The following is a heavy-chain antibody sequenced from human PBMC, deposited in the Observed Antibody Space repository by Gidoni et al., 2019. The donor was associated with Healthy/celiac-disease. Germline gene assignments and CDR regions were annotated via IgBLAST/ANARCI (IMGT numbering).Heavy chain of an antibody. CDR1: GGTFSSYT. J-gene: IGHJ4*02. D-gene: IGHD1-26*01. V-gene: IGHV1-69*02. CDR3: ARPAPWEGGEFDY. CDR2: TIPIIGIA. Sequence: QVQLVQSGAEVKKPGSPVKLSCKASGGTFSSYTISWVRQAPGKGLEWMGRTIPIIGIANYEQKFQGRVTITADKSTGTAYMELSSLRYEDAAVYYCARPAPWEGGEFDYWGQGTLVTVSS.